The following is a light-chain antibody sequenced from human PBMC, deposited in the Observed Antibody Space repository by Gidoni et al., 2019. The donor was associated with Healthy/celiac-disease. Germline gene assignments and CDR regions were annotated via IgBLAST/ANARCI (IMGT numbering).Light chain of an antibody. V-gene: IGKV3D-7*01. Sequence: EIVMTQSPATLSLSPEERATLSCRASQSVSSSYLSWYQQKPGQAPRLLIYGASTRATGIPARFSGSGSGTDFTLTISSLQPEDFAVYYCQQDYNLPRTCGQGTKLEIK. J-gene: IGKJ2*01. CDR1: QSVSSSY. CDR2: GAS. CDR3: QQDYNLPRT.